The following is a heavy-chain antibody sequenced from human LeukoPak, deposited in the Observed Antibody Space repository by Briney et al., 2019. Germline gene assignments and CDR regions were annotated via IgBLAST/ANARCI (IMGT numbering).Heavy chain of an antibody. CDR2: IRSKAYGGTT. CDR1: GFTFGDYA. V-gene: IGHV3-49*04. CDR3: TRGSYYDSSPLEY. D-gene: IGHD3-22*01. Sequence: GGSLRLSCTASGFTFGDYAMSWVRQAPGKGLEWVGFIRSKAYGGTTEYAASVKGRFTISRADSNSIAYLQTNSLKTEDTAVYYCTRGSYYDSSPLEYWGQGTLVTVSS. J-gene: IGHJ4*02.